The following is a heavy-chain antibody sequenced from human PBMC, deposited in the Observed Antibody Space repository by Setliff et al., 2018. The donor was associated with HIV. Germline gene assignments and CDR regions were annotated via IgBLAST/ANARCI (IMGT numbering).Heavy chain of an antibody. CDR3: ARGFEVADAFHI. J-gene: IGHJ3*02. V-gene: IGHV4-31*03. CDR1: GGSISSANYY. D-gene: IGHD2-15*01. CDR2: IYYSGST. Sequence: SETLSLTCSVSGGSISSANYYWSWIRQHPGRGLEWIGYIYYSGSTYYNPSLKSRVTMSLDTSNNQFSLKLSSVTAADTAVYYCARGFEVADAFHIWGQGTMVTVSS.